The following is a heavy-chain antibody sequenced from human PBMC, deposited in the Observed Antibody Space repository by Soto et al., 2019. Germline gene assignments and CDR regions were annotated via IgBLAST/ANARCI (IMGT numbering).Heavy chain of an antibody. CDR1: GGSFSGYY. CDR3: ARAGFWSGYSSGLRRNWFDP. Sequence: SETLSLTCAVYGGSFSGYYWSWIRQPPGKGLEWIGEINHSGSTNYNPSLKSRVTISVDTSKNQFSLKLSSVTAADTAVYYCARAGFWSGYSSGLRRNWFDPWGQGTLVTVSS. V-gene: IGHV4-34*01. CDR2: INHSGST. J-gene: IGHJ5*02. D-gene: IGHD3-3*01.